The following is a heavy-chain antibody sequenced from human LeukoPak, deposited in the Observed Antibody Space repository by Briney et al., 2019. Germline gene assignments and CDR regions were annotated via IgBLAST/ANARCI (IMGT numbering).Heavy chain of an antibody. CDR3: AELGITMIGGV. J-gene: IGHJ6*04. CDR2: ISSSGSTI. D-gene: IGHD3-10*02. Sequence: GGSLRLSCAASGFTFTSHEMNWVRQAPGKGLEWVSYISSSGSTIYYADSVKGRFTISRDNAKNSLYLQMNSLRAEDTAVYYCAELGITMIGGVWGKGTTVTISS. CDR1: GFTFTSHE. V-gene: IGHV3-48*03.